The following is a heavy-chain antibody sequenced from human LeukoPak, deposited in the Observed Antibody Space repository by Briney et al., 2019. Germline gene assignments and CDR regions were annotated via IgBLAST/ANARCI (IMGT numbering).Heavy chain of an antibody. D-gene: IGHD5-24*01. CDR1: GYSFTNYW. CDR3: ARMATPFYYYYLDV. V-gene: IGHV5-51*01. Sequence: GASLKISCKGSGYSFTNYWIGWVRPMPGKGLERMGIIYPGDSDTRYGPSFQGQVTISADKSISTAYLQWSSLKASDTAMYYCARMATPFYYYYLDVGGKGTTVTVSS. CDR2: IYPGDSDT. J-gene: IGHJ6*03.